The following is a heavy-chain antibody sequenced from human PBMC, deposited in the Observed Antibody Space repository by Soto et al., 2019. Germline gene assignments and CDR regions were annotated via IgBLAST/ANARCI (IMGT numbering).Heavy chain of an antibody. CDR1: GFTFSSYA. J-gene: IGHJ4*02. D-gene: IGHD4-4*01. Sequence: GGSLRLSCAASGFTFSSYAMSWVLQAPWKGLEWVSAISGSSGSTYYADSVKGRFTISRDNSKNTLYLQMNSLRAEDTAVYYCAKDGDTVTLPRGFDYWGQGTLVTVSS. V-gene: IGHV3-23*01. CDR2: ISGSSGST. CDR3: AKDGDTVTLPRGFDY.